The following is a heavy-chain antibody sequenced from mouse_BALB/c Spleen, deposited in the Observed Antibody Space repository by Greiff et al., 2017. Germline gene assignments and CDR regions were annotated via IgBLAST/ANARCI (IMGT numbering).Heavy chain of an antibody. CDR1: GFTFSDYY. D-gene: IGHD1-1*01. CDR2: ISDGGSYT. V-gene: IGHV5-4*02. CDR3: ARDPDYYGSRGYFDV. Sequence: EVKLVESGGGLVKPGGSLKLSCAASGFTFSDYYMYWVRQTPEKRLEWVATISDGGSYTYYPDSVKGRFTISRDNAKNNLYLQMSSLKSEDTAMYYCARDPDYYGSRGYFDVWGAGTTVTVSS. J-gene: IGHJ1*01.